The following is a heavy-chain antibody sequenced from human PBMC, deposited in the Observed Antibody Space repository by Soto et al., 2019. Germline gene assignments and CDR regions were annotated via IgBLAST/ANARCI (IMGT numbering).Heavy chain of an antibody. J-gene: IGHJ6*02. CDR3: ARGGLRYSSSWYGPNYYYYGMDV. V-gene: IGHV1-8*02. CDR1: GYTFTSYD. CDR2: MNPNSGNT. D-gene: IGHD6-13*01. Sequence: GASVKVSCKASGYTFTSYDINWVRQATGQGLEWMGWMNPNSGNTGYAQKFQGRVTMTRNTSISTAYMELSSLRSEDTAVYYCARGGLRYSSSWYGPNYYYYGMDVWGQGTTVTVSS.